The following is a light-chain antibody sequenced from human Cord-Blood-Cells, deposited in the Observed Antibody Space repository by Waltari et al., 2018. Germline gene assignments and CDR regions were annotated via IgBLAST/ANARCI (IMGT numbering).Light chain of an antibody. CDR2: GAS. V-gene: IGKV3-15*01. J-gene: IGKJ4*01. Sequence: EIVMTQSPATLSVSPGERATLPCRASQSVSSNLAWYQQKPGQAPSLLIYGASTRATGIPARFSGSGSGTEFTLTISSLQSEEFAVYYCQQYNNWPPLTFGGGTKVEIK. CDR3: QQYNNWPPLT. CDR1: QSVSSN.